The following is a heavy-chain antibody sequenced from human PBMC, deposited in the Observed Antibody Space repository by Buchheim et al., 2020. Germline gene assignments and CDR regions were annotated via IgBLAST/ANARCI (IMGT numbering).Heavy chain of an antibody. CDR3: ARMLDCSGRTCYHYYAMDV. CDR1: GGSISSGSYF. Sequence: QLLLQESGPGLVKPSETLSLTCIVSGGSISSGSYFWGWIRQPPGKGLEWIGTLHYSGRTYYNASLQSRVTISVATSKNQFSLKLTSVSAADTAVYFCARMLDCSGRTCYHYYAMDVWGQGTT. D-gene: IGHD2-15*01. V-gene: IGHV4-39*01. CDR2: LHYSGRT. J-gene: IGHJ6*02.